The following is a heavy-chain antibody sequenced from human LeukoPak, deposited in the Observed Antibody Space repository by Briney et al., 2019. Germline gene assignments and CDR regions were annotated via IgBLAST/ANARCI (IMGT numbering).Heavy chain of an antibody. V-gene: IGHV1-2*04. D-gene: IGHD3-22*01. CDR2: INPNSGGT. CDR1: GYTFTGYY. CDR3: ARGALDSSGYYYLMGY. Sequence: GASVKVSCKASGYTFTGYYMHWVRQAPGQGLEWMGWINPNSGGTNYAQKFQGWVTMTRDTSISTAYMELSRLRSDDTAVYYCARGALDSSGYYYLMGYWGQGTLVTVSS. J-gene: IGHJ4*02.